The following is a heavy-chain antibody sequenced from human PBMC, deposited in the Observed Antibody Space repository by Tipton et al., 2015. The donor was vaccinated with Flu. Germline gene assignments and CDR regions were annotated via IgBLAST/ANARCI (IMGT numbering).Heavy chain of an antibody. Sequence: TLSLTCTVSGGSISSSSYYWGWIRQPPGKGLEWIGSIYYSGSTYYNPSLKSRVTISVDTSKNQFPLKLSSVTAADTAVYYCARRVGVSQYSSGWYGSFDYWGQGTLVTVSS. V-gene: IGHV4-39*01. CDR2: IYYSGST. J-gene: IGHJ4*02. CDR1: GGSISSSSYY. CDR3: ARRVGVSQYSSGWYGSFDY. D-gene: IGHD6-19*01.